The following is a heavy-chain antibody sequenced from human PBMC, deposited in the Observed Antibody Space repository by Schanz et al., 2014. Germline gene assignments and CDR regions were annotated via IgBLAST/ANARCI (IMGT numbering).Heavy chain of an antibody. J-gene: IGHJ4*02. CDR1: GYSFTDYA. CDR3: ARERVSFVRGPLGVD. Sequence: QVQLVQSGVEVKRPGASVRVSCKASGYSFTDYAIHWVRQAPGQGLEWMGWISGYNGDTNYAPKFQDRVTMTTDTSTGITSLELRNLKSDDTAVYYCARERVSFVRGPLGVDWGQGTQGIVSS. D-gene: IGHD3-10*01. CDR2: ISGYNGDT. V-gene: IGHV1-18*01.